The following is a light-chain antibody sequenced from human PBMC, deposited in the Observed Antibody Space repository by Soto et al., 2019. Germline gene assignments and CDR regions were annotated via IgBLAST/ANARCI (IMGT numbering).Light chain of an antibody. Sequence: EVVMTQSPLSLPVTLGQPASISCRSSQSLAHSDGNTYLTWFQQRPGQSPRRLIYKVSNRDSGVPDRFSGSGSGTDFTLKISRVEAEDVGVYYCMQGTYWSPWTFGQGTKVEIK. CDR2: KVS. J-gene: IGKJ1*01. CDR3: MQGTYWSPWT. V-gene: IGKV2-30*02. CDR1: QSLAHSDGNTY.